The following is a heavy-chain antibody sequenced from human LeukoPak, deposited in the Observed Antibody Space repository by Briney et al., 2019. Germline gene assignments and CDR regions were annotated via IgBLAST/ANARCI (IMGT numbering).Heavy chain of an antibody. Sequence: GGSLRLSCAPSGFCFSSYSMNWVRQAPGKGLEWVATMTRSGIIYYADSVKGRFTISRDNAKNSVYLQMNSLRDEDTALYSCARAQTMFWEFDGFDIWGRGTKVTVSS. CDR3: ARAQTMFWEFDGFDI. CDR2: MTRSGII. J-gene: IGHJ3*02. CDR1: GFCFSSYS. D-gene: IGHD3-10*02. V-gene: IGHV3-69-1*01.